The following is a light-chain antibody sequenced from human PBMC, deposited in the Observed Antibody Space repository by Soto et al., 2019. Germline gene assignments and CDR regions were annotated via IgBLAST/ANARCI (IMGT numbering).Light chain of an antibody. CDR1: QSIRSY. CDR2: AAG. V-gene: IGKV1-39*01. J-gene: IGKJ1*01. Sequence: DIQMTQSPSSLSASVGDRVTITCRASQSIRSYLNWYQQKPGKAPQLLIYAAGSLQSGVPSRFRGFGAGTDFTLTIPSLQAEDFATYYCQQTYSTPWTFGQGTKVGIE. CDR3: QQTYSTPWT.